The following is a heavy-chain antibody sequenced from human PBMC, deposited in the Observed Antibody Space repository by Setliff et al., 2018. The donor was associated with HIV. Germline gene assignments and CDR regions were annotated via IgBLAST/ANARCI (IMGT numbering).Heavy chain of an antibody. CDR2: IYSRGPT. Sequence: SQTLSLTCNVSGASITSGSYYWSWIRRPAGKGLEWIGHIYSRGPTNYNPSLRSRVIISVDTSKNQLSLSLSSVTAADTAVYYCARDDSGYYYDYWGQGKLVTVSS. D-gene: IGHD3-22*01. V-gene: IGHV4-61*09. J-gene: IGHJ4*02. CDR1: GASITSGSYY. CDR3: ARDDSGYYYDY.